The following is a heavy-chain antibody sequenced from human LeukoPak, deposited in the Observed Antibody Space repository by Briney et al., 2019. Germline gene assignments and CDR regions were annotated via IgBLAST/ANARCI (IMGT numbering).Heavy chain of an antibody. D-gene: IGHD1-26*01. CDR3: ARGRRQYSGSFLIDY. V-gene: IGHV4-34*01. CDR1: GGSFSGYY. J-gene: IGHJ4*02. CDR2: INHSGST. Sequence: PSETLSLTCAVYGGSFSGYYWSWIRQPPGKGLEWIGEINHSGSTNYNPSLKSRVTISVDTSENQFSLKLSSVTAADTAVYYCARGRRQYSGSFLIDYWGQGTLVTVSS.